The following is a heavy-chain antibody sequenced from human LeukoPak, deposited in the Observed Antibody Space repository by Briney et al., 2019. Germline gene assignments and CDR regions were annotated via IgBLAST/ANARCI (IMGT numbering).Heavy chain of an antibody. Sequence: ASVKVSCKASGYTFTSYAMHWVRQAPGQGLEWMGRIIPILGIANYAQKFQGRVTITADKSTSTAYMELSSLRSEDTAVYYCARGTLDYGDYGNDYWGQGTLVTVSS. CDR2: IIPILGIA. V-gene: IGHV1-69*04. J-gene: IGHJ4*02. CDR3: ARGTLDYGDYGNDY. CDR1: GYTFTSYA. D-gene: IGHD4-17*01.